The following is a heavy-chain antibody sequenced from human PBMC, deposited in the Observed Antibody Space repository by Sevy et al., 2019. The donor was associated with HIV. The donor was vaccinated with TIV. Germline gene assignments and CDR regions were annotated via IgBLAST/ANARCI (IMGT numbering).Heavy chain of an antibody. CDR3: ARDPHSVPHWGSFDS. D-gene: IGHD3-16*01. V-gene: IGHV3-30-3*01. CDR1: GFTFTRYA. J-gene: IGHJ4*02. Sequence: GGSLRLSCEASGFTFTRYAFHWVRQAPGKGLEWVAVVPKEGTNKYYADSVKGRFTISRDNSRNTLYLQMQSLRVDDTAVYFCARDPHSVPHWGSFDSWGQGTLVTVSS. CDR2: VPKEGTNK.